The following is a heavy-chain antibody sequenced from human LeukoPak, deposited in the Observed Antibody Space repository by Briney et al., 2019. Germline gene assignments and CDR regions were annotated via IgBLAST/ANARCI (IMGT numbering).Heavy chain of an antibody. J-gene: IGHJ5*02. CDR3: ARSPQGTATTANWLDP. V-gene: IGHV4-39*07. CDR2: MSYSGRT. D-gene: IGHD4-17*01. Sequence: SETLSLTCTVSGGSISISNYYWGWIRQPPGKGLEWIGSMSYSGRTYHNPSLKTRVTVSLDTSKNQFSLNLISVTAADTAVYYCARSPQGTATTANWLDPWGQGTLVTVSS. CDR1: GGSISISNYY.